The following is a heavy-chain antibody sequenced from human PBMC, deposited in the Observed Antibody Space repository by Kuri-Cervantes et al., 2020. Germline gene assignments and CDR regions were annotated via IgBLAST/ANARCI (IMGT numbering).Heavy chain of an antibody. V-gene: IGHV1-3*01. CDR1: GYTFTSYA. Sequence: ASVKVSCKASGYTFTSYAMHWVRQAPGQRLEWMGWINAGNGNTKYSQKFQGRVTITRDTSASTAYMELRSLRSEDTAVYYCARLQYCSSTSCYAGFDYWGQGTLVTVSS. D-gene: IGHD2-2*01. J-gene: IGHJ4*02. CDR3: ARLQYCSSTSCYAGFDY. CDR2: INAGNGNT.